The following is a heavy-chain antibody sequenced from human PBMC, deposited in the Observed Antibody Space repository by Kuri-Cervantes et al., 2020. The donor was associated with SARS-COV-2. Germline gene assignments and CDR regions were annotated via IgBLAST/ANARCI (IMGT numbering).Heavy chain of an antibody. D-gene: IGHD5-18*01. J-gene: IGHJ4*02. Sequence: SVKVSCKASGGTFSSYAISWVRQAPGQGVEWMGRIIPIFGIANYAQKFQGRVTITADKSTSTAYMELSSLRSEDTAVYYCASVEGVTPDYWGQGTLVTVSS. CDR3: ASVEGVTPDY. CDR2: IIPIFGIA. V-gene: IGHV1-69*04. CDR1: GGTFSSYA.